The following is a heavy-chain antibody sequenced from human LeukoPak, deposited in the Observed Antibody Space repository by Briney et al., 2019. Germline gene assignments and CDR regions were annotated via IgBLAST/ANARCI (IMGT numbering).Heavy chain of an antibody. CDR1: GGSISSSSYY. CDR3: ARAARYAFDI. CDR2: IYYSGST. J-gene: IGHJ3*02. V-gene: IGHV4-39*01. Sequence: PSETLSLTCTVSGGSISSSSYYWGWIRQPPGKELEWIGSIYYSGSTYYNPSLKSRVTISVDTSKNQFSLKLSSVTAADTAVYYCARAARYAFDIWGQGTMVTVSS. D-gene: IGHD6-6*01.